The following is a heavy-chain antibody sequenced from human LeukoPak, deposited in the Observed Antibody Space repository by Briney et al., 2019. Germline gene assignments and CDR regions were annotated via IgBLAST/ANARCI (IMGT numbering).Heavy chain of an antibody. CDR1: GGTFSSYA. Sequence: SVKVSCKASGGTFSSYAISWVRQAPGQGLEWMGRIIPILGIANYAQKFQGRVTITADKSTSTAYMELSSLRSEDTAVYYCARVSGFVDTSMAEAFDYWGLGTLVTVSS. V-gene: IGHV1-69*04. D-gene: IGHD5-18*01. J-gene: IGHJ4*02. CDR3: ARVSGFVDTSMAEAFDY. CDR2: IIPILGIA.